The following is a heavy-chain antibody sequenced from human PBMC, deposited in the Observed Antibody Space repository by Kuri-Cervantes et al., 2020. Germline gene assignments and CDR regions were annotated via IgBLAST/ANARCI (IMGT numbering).Heavy chain of an antibody. J-gene: IGHJ4*02. Sequence: GESLKISCAASGFTFSNAWMSWVRQAPGKGLEWVADIKQDGGEKYYADSVKGRFTISRDNSKNTLYLQMNSLRAEDTAVYYCAKAGVRYFDWLQYFDYWGQGTLVTVSS. V-gene: IGHV3-7*01. D-gene: IGHD3-9*01. CDR1: GFTFSNAW. CDR3: AKAGVRYFDWLQYFDY. CDR2: IKQDGGEK.